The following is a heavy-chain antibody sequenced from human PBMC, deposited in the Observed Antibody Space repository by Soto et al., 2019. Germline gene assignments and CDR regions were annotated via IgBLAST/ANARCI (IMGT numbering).Heavy chain of an antibody. Sequence: QVQLVDSGGGVAQPGRSLRLSCAASGFTFSSYGMHWVRQAPGKGLEWVAVIWYDGSNKYYADSVKGRFTISRDNSKNTLYLQMNSLRAEDTAVYYCARFKDGYNFYFDYWGQGTLVTVSS. CDR3: ARFKDGYNFYFDY. D-gene: IGHD5-12*01. CDR2: IWYDGSNK. CDR1: GFTFSSYG. J-gene: IGHJ4*02. V-gene: IGHV3-33*01.